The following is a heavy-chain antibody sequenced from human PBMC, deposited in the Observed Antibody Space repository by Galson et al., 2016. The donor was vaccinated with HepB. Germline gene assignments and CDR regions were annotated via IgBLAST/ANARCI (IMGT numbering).Heavy chain of an antibody. J-gene: IGHJ4*02. CDR3: ARTLTRGVVRALVFDS. CDR1: GFTFSNFG. CDR2: IWYDGSNK. D-gene: IGHD3-10*01. Sequence: SLRLSCAASGFTFSNFGMHWVRQAPGKGLEWVAVIWYDGSNKYYAESVKGRFTISRDNSKNTVHLEMNSLRAEDTAVYYCARTLTRGVVRALVFDSWGQGTLVTVSS. V-gene: IGHV3-33*01.